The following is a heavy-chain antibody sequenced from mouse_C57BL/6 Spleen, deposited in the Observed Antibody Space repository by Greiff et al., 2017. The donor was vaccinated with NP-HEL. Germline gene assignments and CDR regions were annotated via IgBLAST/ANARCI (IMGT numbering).Heavy chain of an antibody. Sequence: EVKLVESEGGLVQPGSSMKLSCTASGFTFSDYYMAWVRQVPEKGLEWVANINYDGSSTYYLDSLKSRFIISRDNAKNILYLQMSSLKSEDTATYYCARAHGNPTLFDVWGTGTTVTVSS. CDR3: ARAHGNPTLFDV. CDR2: INYDGSST. CDR1: GFTFSDYY. D-gene: IGHD2-1*01. J-gene: IGHJ1*03. V-gene: IGHV5-16*01.